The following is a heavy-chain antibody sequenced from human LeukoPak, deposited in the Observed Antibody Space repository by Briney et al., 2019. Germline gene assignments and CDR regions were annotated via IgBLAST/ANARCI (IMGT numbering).Heavy chain of an antibody. CDR3: AKDRGMVATVS. J-gene: IGHJ4*02. CDR2: ISGSGGAT. Sequence: GGSLRLSCAASGFTFSNYPMTWVRQAPGKGLEWVSSISGSGGATYYADSVKGRFTISRDNSRNTLYLQMNSLRAEDTAVYYCAKDRGMVATVSWGQGTLVTVSS. CDR1: GFTFSNYP. D-gene: IGHD5-12*01. V-gene: IGHV3-23*01.